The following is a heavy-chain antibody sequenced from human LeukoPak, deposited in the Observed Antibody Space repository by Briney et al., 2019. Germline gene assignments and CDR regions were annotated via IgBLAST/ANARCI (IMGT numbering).Heavy chain of an antibody. V-gene: IGHV7-4-1*02. J-gene: IGHJ6*02. D-gene: IGHD5-18*01. CDR1: GYSFSSYN. Sequence: ASVKVSCKASGYSFSSYNMNWVRQAPGQGLEWMGWINTNTGNPTYAQGFTGRFVFSLDTSVSTAYLQISSLKAEDTAVYYCARDRSYGSSGYYCDMDVWGQGTTVTVSS. CDR3: ARDRSYGSSGYYCDMDV. CDR2: INTNTGNP.